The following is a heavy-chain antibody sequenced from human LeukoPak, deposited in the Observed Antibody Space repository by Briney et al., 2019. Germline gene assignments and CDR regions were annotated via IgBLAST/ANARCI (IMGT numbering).Heavy chain of an antibody. J-gene: IGHJ6*02. V-gene: IGHV3-66*01. D-gene: IGHD3-10*01. CDR2: IYSGGST. CDR3: ARDITVNGMDV. Sequence: GGSLRLSCAASGFTVSSNYMSWVRQAPGKGLEWVSVIYSGGSTYYADSVKGRLTISRDNSKNTLYLQMNSLRAEDTAVYYCARDITVNGMDVWGQGTTVTVSS. CDR1: GFTVSSNY.